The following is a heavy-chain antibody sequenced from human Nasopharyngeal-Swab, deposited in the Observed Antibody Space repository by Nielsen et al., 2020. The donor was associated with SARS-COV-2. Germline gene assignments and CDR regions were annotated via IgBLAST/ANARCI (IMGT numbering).Heavy chain of an antibody. J-gene: IGHJ5*02. Sequence: SETLSLTCTVSGGSISSGGYYWSWIRQHPGKGLEWIGYIYYSGSTYYNPSLKSRVTISVDTSKNQFSLKLSSVTAADTAVYYRARDRTAAPGIWFDPWGQGTLVTVSS. V-gene: IGHV4-31*03. D-gene: IGHD6-13*01. CDR2: IYYSGST. CDR3: ARDRTAAPGIWFDP. CDR1: GGSISSGGYY.